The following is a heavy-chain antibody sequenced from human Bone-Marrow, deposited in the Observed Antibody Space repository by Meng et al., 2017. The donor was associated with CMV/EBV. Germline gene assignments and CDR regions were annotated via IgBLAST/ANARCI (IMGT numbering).Heavy chain of an antibody. CDR2: IRSKAYGGTT. CDR1: GFTFGDYA. CDR3: ARVCSGGSCSNY. V-gene: IGHV3-49*04. Sequence: GESLKISCTASGFTFGDYAMSWVRQAPGKGLEWVGFIRSKAYGGTTEYAASVKGRFTISRDDSKSIAYLQMNSLKTEDTAVYYCARVCSGGSCSNYWGQGTLVTVSS. J-gene: IGHJ4*02. D-gene: IGHD2-15*01.